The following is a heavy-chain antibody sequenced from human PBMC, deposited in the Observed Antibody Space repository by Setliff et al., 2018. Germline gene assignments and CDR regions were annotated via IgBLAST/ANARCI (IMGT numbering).Heavy chain of an antibody. D-gene: IGHD3-22*01. Sequence: GESLKISCAASGFTFSSYSMNWVRQAPGKGLEWVSFISSSGSYIYYGDSVKGRFTISRDNAKNSLYLQMNSPRAEDTAVYYCARVASIMILVDIFFPNDAFDIWGQGTMVTVSS. CDR3: ARVASIMILVDIFFPNDAFDI. V-gene: IGHV3-21*01. CDR2: ISSSGSYI. CDR1: GFTFSSYS. J-gene: IGHJ3*02.